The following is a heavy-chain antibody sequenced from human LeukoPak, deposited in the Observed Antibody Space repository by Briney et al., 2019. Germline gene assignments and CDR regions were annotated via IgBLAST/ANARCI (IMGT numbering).Heavy chain of an antibody. D-gene: IGHD3-16*01. V-gene: IGHV4-31*03. CDR1: GGSISSGGYY. Sequence: SQTLSLTCTVSGGSISSGGYYWSWFRQHPGKGLEWIGYIYYSGSTYYNPSLKSRVTISVDTSKNQFSLKLSSVTAADTAVYYCARDLGRLGYYYGMDVWGQGTTVAVSS. CDR2: IYYSGST. CDR3: ARDLGRLGYYYGMDV. J-gene: IGHJ6*02.